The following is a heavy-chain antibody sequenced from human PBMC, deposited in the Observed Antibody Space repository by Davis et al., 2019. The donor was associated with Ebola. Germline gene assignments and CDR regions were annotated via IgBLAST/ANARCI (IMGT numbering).Heavy chain of an antibody. D-gene: IGHD3-16*02. J-gene: IGHJ4*02. V-gene: IGHV3-30-3*01. CDR1: GFTFSSYA. Sequence: GGSLRLSCAASGFTFSSYAMHWVRQAPGKGLEWVAVISYDGSNKYYADSVKGRFTISRDNSKNTLYLQMNSLRAEDTAVYYCAKGLFIVVVPAATQPDYVWGSYRFPFDYWGQGTLVTVSS. CDR3: AKGLFIVVVPAATQPDYVWGSYRFPFDY. CDR2: ISYDGSNK.